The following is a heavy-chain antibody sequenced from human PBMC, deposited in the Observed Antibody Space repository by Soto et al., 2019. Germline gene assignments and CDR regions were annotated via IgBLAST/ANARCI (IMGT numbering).Heavy chain of an antibody. CDR3: AKGAGWLADY. CDR2: IKQDGSAK. V-gene: IGHV3-7*04. D-gene: IGHD5-12*01. CDR1: GFTFSKAW. Sequence: GGSLRLSCTASGFTFSKAWMTWVRQAPGKGLEWVANIKQDGSAKAYVDFVKGRCTISRDNAKNTLYLQMKGLRAEDTAVYYCAKGAGWLADYWGPGTLVTV. J-gene: IGHJ4*02.